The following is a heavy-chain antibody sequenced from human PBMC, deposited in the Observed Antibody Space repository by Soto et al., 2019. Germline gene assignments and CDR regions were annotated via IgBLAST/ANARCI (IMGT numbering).Heavy chain of an antibody. D-gene: IGHD3-3*01. CDR3: ARGAIFGVANWFDP. J-gene: IGHJ5*02. Sequence: QVQLVQSGAEVKKPGSSVKVSCKASGGTFSSHAISWVRQAPGQGLEWMGGIIPIFGTANYAQKFQGRVTITADESTSTAYMELSSLRSEDTAVYYCARGAIFGVANWFDPWGQGTLVTVSS. V-gene: IGHV1-69*01. CDR2: IIPIFGTA. CDR1: GGTFSSHA.